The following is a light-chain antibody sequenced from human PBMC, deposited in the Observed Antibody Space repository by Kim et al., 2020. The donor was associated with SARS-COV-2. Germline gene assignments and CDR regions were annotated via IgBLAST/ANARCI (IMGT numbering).Light chain of an antibody. CDR1: QSVRNNY. CDR2: GAS. V-gene: IGKV3-20*01. CDR3: QQYGRSPDT. J-gene: IGKJ2*01. Sequence: ENVLTQSPGILSLSPGERATLSCRASQSVRNNYLAWYQQKPGQAPRLFIYGASSRATGIPDRFSGSGSGTDFTLTISRLEPEDFAVYYCQQYGRSPDTFGQGTKLEIK.